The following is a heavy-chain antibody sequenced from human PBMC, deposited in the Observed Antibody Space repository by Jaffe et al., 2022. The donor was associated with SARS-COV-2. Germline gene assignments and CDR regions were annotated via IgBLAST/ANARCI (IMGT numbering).Heavy chain of an antibody. CDR2: INAYNGNT. J-gene: IGHJ4*02. CDR3: AREPLVGATGDFDY. CDR1: GYPFTSFG. D-gene: IGHD1-26*01. V-gene: IGHV1-18*01. Sequence: QVQLVQSGTEVKKPGASVKVSCKASGYPFTSFGLSWVRQAPGQGLEWMGWINAYNGNTNYAQKLQGRVTMTTDTSTSTAYMELRGLRSDDTAVYYCAREPLVGATGDFDYWGQGTLVTVSS.